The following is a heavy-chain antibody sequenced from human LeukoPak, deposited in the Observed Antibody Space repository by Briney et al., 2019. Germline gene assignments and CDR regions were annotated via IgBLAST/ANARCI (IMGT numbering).Heavy chain of an antibody. Sequence: ETLSLTCTVSGGSMSNYYWSWVRQAPGKGLEWVSAISGSGGSTYYADSVKGRFTISRDNSKNTLYLQMNSLRAEDTAVYYCAKDSGGIVVVAATARNYNWFDPWGQGTLVTVSS. V-gene: IGHV3-23*01. CDR2: ISGSGGST. CDR1: GGSMSNYY. J-gene: IGHJ5*02. D-gene: IGHD2-15*01. CDR3: AKDSGGIVVVAATARNYNWFDP.